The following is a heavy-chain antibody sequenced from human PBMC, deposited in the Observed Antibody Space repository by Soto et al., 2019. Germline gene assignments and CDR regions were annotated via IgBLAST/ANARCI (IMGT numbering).Heavy chain of an antibody. CDR2: MNPNSGNT. J-gene: IGHJ3*02. V-gene: IGHV1-8*01. CDR3: ARTPPTYSSSSCFDI. CDR1: GYTFTSYD. D-gene: IGHD6-13*01. Sequence: QVQLVQSGAEVKQPGASVKVSCKASGYTFTSYDIHWVRQATGQGLEWMGGMNPNSGNTASARKFQGRVTMTRNTSIGTAYMELSGLRSEDTAVYYCARTPPTYSSSSCFDIWGQGTMVTVSS.